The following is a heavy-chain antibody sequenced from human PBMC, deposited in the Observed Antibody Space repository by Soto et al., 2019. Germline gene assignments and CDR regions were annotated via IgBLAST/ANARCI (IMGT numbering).Heavy chain of an antibody. V-gene: IGHV4-34*01. CDR2: VSHSGSS. Sequence: PSEALSLTCSVYGGSVRVYYWGWVRQPPCKGLEWLGEVSHSGSSKYNPSLKSRVIISIDTSKNQFSLNLTSVTAADTAVYYCARDRKKTYFYNYGLDVWGQGTAVTVSS. J-gene: IGHJ6*02. CDR1: GGSVRVYY. CDR3: ARDRKKTYFYNYGLDV.